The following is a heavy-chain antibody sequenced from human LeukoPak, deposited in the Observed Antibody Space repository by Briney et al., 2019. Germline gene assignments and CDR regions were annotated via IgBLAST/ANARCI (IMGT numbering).Heavy chain of an antibody. CDR1: GFTFDDYA. CDR2: ISWDGGST. V-gene: IGHV3-43D*03. CDR3: AKDMVPAAISNVDY. J-gene: IGHJ4*02. Sequence: PGGSLRLSCAASGFTFDDYAMHWVRQAPGKGLEWVSLISWDGGSTYYADSVKGRFTISRDNSKNSLCLQMNSLRAEDTALYCCAKDMVPAAISNVDYWGQGTLVTVSS. D-gene: IGHD2-2*02.